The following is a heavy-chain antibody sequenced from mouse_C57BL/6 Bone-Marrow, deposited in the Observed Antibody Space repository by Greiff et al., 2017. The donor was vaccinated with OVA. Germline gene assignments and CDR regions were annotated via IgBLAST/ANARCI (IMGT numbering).Heavy chain of an antibody. CDR1: GFTFSSYG. V-gene: IGHV5-6*01. CDR3: ARHPSYDGYYFYAMDY. CDR2: ISSGGSYT. D-gene: IGHD2-3*01. Sequence: EVKLVESGGDLVKPGGSLKLSCAASGFTFSSYGMSWVRQTPDKRLEWVATISSGGSYTYYPDSVKGRFTISRDNAKNTLYLQMSSLKSEDTAMYYCARHPSYDGYYFYAMDYWGQGTSVTVSS. J-gene: IGHJ4*01.